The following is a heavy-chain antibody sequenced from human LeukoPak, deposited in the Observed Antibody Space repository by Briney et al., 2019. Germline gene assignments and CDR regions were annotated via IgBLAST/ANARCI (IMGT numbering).Heavy chain of an antibody. D-gene: IGHD1-26*01. CDR2: IHYSGST. Sequence: PSETLSLTCTVSGGSINSYYWSWIRQPPGKGLEWIGYIHYSGSTNYNPSLKSRVTISVVTSKNQFSLKLTSVTAADTAVYYCARGGSAGPADWGQGTLVIVST. J-gene: IGHJ4*02. CDR1: GGSINSYY. CDR3: ARGGSAGPAD. V-gene: IGHV4-59*12.